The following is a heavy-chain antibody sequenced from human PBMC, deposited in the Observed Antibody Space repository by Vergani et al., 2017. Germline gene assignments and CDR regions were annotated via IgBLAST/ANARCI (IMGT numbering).Heavy chain of an antibody. Sequence: QVQLQQWGAGLLKPSETLSLTCAVYGGSFSGYYWSWIRQPPGKGLEWIGYIYYSGSTNYNPSLKSRVTIAVDTSKNQFSLKLSSVTAADTAVYYCAGGDDFWRLNWGQGTLVTVSS. J-gene: IGHJ4*02. D-gene: IGHD3-3*01. CDR2: IYYSGST. CDR1: GGSFSGYY. CDR3: AGGDDFWRLN. V-gene: IGHV4-34*11.